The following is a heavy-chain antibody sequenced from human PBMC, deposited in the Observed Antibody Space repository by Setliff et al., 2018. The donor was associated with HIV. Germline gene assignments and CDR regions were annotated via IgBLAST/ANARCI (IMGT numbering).Heavy chain of an antibody. D-gene: IGHD6-13*01. CDR1: GFTFSRYE. V-gene: IGHV3-48*03. J-gene: IGHJ4*02. CDR2: ISGSGITI. Sequence: GGSLRLSCAASGFTFSRYEMNWVRQATGKGLEWVSYISGSGITIHYADSVKGRFTISRDNSKNTLYLQMNSLRAEDTAAYYCAKDRHAAAGTGGFDFWGQGTLVTVSS. CDR3: AKDRHAAAGTGGFDF.